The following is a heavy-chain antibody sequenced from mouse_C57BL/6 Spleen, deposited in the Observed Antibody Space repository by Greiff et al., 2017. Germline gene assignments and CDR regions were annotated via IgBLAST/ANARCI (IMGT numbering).Heavy chain of an antibody. J-gene: IGHJ1*03. Sequence: EVKVVESGGGLVKPGGSLKLSCAASGFTFSSYAMSWVRQTPEKRLEWVATISDGGSYTYYPDNVKGRFTISRDNAKNNLYLQMSHLKSEDTAMYYCARDGAWYFDVWGTGTTVTVSS. V-gene: IGHV5-4*01. CDR3: ARDGAWYFDV. CDR1: GFTFSSYA. CDR2: ISDGGSYT.